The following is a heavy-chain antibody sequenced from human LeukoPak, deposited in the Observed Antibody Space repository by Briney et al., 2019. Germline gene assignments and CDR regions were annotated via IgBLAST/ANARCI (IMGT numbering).Heavy chain of an antibody. J-gene: IGHJ4*02. D-gene: IGHD2-15*01. Sequence: GGSLRPSCAASGFTFSNYAMSWVRQAPGKGLEWVAVISYDGSNKYYADSAKGRFTISRDNSKNTLYLQMNSLRAEDTAVYYCARDWGSLDYWGQGTLVTVSS. CDR3: ARDWGSLDY. CDR1: GFTFSNYA. V-gene: IGHV3-30-3*01. CDR2: ISYDGSNK.